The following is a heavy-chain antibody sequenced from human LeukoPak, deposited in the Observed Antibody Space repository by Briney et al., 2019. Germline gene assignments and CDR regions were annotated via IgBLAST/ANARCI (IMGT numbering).Heavy chain of an antibody. V-gene: IGHV1-46*01. J-gene: IGHJ4*02. Sequence: GASVKVSCKASGYTFTSYYMHWVRQAPGQGLEWMGIINPSGGSTSYAQKFQGRVTMTRNTSISTAYMELSSLRSEDTAVYYCARTGGEIPGIAAAGEPDYWGQGTLVTVSS. CDR3: ARTGGEIPGIAAAGEPDY. CDR2: INPSGGST. D-gene: IGHD6-13*01. CDR1: GYTFTSYY.